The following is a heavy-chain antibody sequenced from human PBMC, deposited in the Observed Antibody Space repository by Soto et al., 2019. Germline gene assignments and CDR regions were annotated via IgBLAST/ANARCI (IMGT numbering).Heavy chain of an antibody. J-gene: IGHJ4*02. V-gene: IGHV3-23*01. CDR2: ISGSGGST. CDR1: GFTLSSYA. D-gene: IGHD6-19*01. Sequence: EVQLLESVGGLVQPGGSLSLSCAASGFTLSSYAMSWVSQAPGKWLEWVSAISGSGGSTYYAYSVKGRFTSSSDNSKNPLYLQMNSLRAEDTAVYSCAKVGEVAGKCDYWGQGTLVTVSS. CDR3: AKVGEVAGKCDY.